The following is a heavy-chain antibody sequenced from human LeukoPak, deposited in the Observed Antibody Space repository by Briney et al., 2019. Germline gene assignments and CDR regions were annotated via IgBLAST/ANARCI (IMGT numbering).Heavy chain of an antibody. V-gene: IGHV3-11*04. CDR3: ARDPRLDY. CDR1: GFTFSDYN. J-gene: IGHJ4*02. Sequence: TGGSLRLSCAASGFTFSDYNMRWIRQAPGKGLEWVSSISRSGSTKYYADSVKGRFTISRDNSKNTLYLQMGSLRAEDMAVYYCARDPRLDYWGQGTLVTVSS. CDR2: ISRSGSTK.